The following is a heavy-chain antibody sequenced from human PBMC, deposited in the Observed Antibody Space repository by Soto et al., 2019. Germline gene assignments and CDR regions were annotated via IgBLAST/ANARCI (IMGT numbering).Heavy chain of an antibody. Sequence: PGESLKISCKGSGYSFTSYWIGWVRQMPGKGLEWMGIIYPGDSDTRYSPSFQGQVTISADKSISTAYLQWSSLKASDTAMYYCASFAYSNPGVPFNFDYWGQGTLVTVSS. CDR3: ASFAYSNPGVPFNFDY. CDR1: GYSFTSYW. D-gene: IGHD4-4*01. V-gene: IGHV5-51*01. CDR2: IYPGDSDT. J-gene: IGHJ4*02.